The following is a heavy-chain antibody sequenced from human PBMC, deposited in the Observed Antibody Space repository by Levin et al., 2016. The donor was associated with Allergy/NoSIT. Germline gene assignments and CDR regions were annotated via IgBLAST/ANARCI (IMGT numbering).Heavy chain of an antibody. Sequence: VRQAPGKGLEWIGYIYYSGSTNYNPSLKSRVTISVDTSKNQFSLKLSSVTAADTAVYYCARDGYGDLGYNWFDPWGQGTLVTVSS. D-gene: IGHD4-17*01. V-gene: IGHV4-59*01. J-gene: IGHJ5*02. CDR2: IYYSGST. CDR3: ARDGYGDLGYNWFDP.